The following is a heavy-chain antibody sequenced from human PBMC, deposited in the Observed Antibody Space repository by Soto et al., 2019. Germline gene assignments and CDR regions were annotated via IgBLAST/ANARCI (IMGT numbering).Heavy chain of an antibody. J-gene: IGHJ4*02. V-gene: IGHV3-23*01. CDR3: AKTQWPGRGGYFDY. D-gene: IGHD6-19*01. CDR2: IGGSGAST. CDR1: GFTFNNYA. Sequence: EVQLLESGGGLIQPGGSLRLSCAASGFTFNNYAMTWVRQAPGKGLDWVSSIGGSGASTHYADSVEGRFTISRDNSKSTVFLQMNSLRAEDTALYYCAKTQWPGRGGYFDYWGQGTLVTVSS.